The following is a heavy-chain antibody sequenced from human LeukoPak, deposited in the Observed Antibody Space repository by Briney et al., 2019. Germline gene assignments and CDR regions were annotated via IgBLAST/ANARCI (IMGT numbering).Heavy chain of an antibody. CDR3: ARHRLRQWLVLDYFDY. D-gene: IGHD6-19*01. CDR2: INPNSGGT. J-gene: IGHJ4*02. CDR1: VYTFTGYY. Sequence: ASVKVSCKASVYTFTGYYMHWVRQAPGQGLEWMGWINPNSGGTNYAQKFQGRGTMTRDTSISTAYMELSRLRSDDTAVYYCARHRLRQWLVLDYFDYWGQGTLVTVSS. V-gene: IGHV1-2*02.